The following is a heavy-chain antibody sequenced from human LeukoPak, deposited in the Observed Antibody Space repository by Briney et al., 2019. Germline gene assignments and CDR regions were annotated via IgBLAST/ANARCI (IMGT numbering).Heavy chain of an antibody. CDR3: ARAGYCSGGSCYSRGHWFDP. Sequence: SETLSLTCTVSGGSIGSYYWSWIRQPAGKGLEWIGRIYTSGSTNYNPSLKSRVTMSVDTSKNQFSLKLSSVTAADTAVYYCARAGYCSGGSCYSRGHWFDPWGQGTLVTVSS. V-gene: IGHV4-4*07. D-gene: IGHD2-15*01. CDR1: GGSIGSYY. CDR2: IYTSGST. J-gene: IGHJ5*02.